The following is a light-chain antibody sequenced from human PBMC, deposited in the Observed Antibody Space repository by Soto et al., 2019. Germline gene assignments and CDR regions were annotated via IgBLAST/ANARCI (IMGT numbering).Light chain of an antibody. V-gene: IGKV3-15*01. J-gene: IGKJ4*01. CDR3: QQYNNWPPLT. CDR1: QSVSSN. CDR2: GAS. Sequence: EIVMTQSPATLSVSPGERATLSCRASQSVSSNLAWYQQKPGQAPRLLIYGASTRATGIPARFSGSGSGTDFTLTISSLQSEDFEVYYCQQYNNWPPLTFGGGTKVEIK.